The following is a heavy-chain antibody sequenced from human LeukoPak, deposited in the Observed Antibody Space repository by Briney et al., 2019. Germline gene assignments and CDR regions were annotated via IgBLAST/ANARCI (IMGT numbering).Heavy chain of an antibody. D-gene: IGHD4-17*01. Sequence: GGSLRLSCAASGFTFSIHGMCWVRQAPGRGLEWVSSISIGGDTTYSDSVKGRFTISRDNSKNTLSLQLDSLRAEDTAIYYCAKEIRPNDCWGQGTLVTVSS. CDR2: ISIGGDTT. J-gene: IGHJ4*02. V-gene: IGHV3-23*01. CDR1: GFTFSIHG. CDR3: AKEIRPNDC.